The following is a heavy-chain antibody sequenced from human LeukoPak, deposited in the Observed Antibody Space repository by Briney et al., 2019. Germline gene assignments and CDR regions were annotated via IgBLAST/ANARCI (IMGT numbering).Heavy chain of an antibody. D-gene: IGHD3-22*01. V-gene: IGHV1-69*04. CDR1: GGTFSSYA. CDR2: IIPILGIA. Sequence: SVKVSCKASGGTFSSYAISWVRQAPGQGLEWMGRIIPILGIANYAQKFQGRVTITADESTSTAYMELSSLRSEDTAVYYCARGDYYDSSGYSRTPLLPFDYWGQGTLVTVSS. CDR3: ARGDYYDSSGYSRTPLLPFDY. J-gene: IGHJ4*02.